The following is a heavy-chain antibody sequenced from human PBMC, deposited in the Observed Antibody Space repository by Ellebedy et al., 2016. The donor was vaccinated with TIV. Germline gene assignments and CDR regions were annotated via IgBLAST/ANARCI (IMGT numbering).Heavy chain of an antibody. CDR3: ARDRSIPWDRTRRYFDL. CDR2: IYYSGST. Sequence: SETLSLTCTVSGGSISSSSYYWGWIRQPPGKGLEWIGSIYYSGSTYYNPSLKSRVTISVDTSKNQFSLKLSSVTAADTAVYYCARDRSIPWDRTRRYFDLWGRGTLVTVSS. J-gene: IGHJ2*01. D-gene: IGHD1-14*01. CDR1: GGSISSSSYY. V-gene: IGHV4-39*07.